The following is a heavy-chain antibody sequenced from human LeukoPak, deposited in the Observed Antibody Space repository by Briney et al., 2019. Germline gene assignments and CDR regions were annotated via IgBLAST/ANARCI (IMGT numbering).Heavy chain of an antibody. V-gene: IGHV3-48*03. CDR2: ISSSGSTI. J-gene: IGHJ6*04. Sequence: GGSLRLSCAASGFTFSSYEMNWVRQAPGKGLEWVSYISSSGSTIYYADSVKGRFTISRDNAKNSLYLQMNSLRAEDTAVYYCASREAPPYYYYYGMDVWGKGTTVTVSS. CDR1: GFTFSSYE. CDR3: ASREAPPYYYYYGMDV.